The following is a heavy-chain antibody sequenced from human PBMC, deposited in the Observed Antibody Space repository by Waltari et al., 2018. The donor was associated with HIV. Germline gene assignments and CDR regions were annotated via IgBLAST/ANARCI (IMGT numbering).Heavy chain of an antibody. D-gene: IGHD6-19*01. CDR1: GYTFPTYG. J-gene: IGHJ6*02. V-gene: IGHV7-4-1*02. CDR3: AKGIAVATTYYYAAMDV. CDR2: INTNTGIP. Sequence: QVQLVQSGSELKKPGASVKVSCKASGYTFPTYGTNWVRQAPGQGLEWMGWINTNTGIPTYAQGFSGRFVFSLDTSVSTAYLQISSLKSEDSAVYFCAKGIAVATTYYYAAMDVWGPGTTVAVSS.